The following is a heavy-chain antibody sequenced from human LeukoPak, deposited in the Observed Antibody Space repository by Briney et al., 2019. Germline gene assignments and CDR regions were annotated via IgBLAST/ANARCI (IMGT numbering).Heavy chain of an antibody. D-gene: IGHD3-10*01. CDR2: MYHTGST. Sequence: PSETLSLTCTVSGYSMSSGYYWGWIRQPPERGLEWIGSMYHTGSTYYNPSLKSRVTISVDTSKNQFSLKLSSVTAADTAVYYCARAPITMVRGVITDWFDPWGQGTLVTVSS. CDR3: ARAPITMVRGVITDWFDP. CDR1: GYSMSSGYY. J-gene: IGHJ5*02. V-gene: IGHV4-38-2*02.